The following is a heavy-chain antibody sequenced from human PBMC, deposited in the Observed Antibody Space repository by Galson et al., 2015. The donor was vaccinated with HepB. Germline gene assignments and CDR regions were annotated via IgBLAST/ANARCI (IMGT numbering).Heavy chain of an antibody. Sequence: SLRLSCAASGFTFSSYAMHWVRQAPGKGLEWVAVISYDGSNKYYADSVKGRFTISRDNSKNTLYLQMNSLRAEDTAVYYCATLAVAGTDDAFDIWGQGTMVTVSS. CDR1: GFTFSSYA. J-gene: IGHJ3*02. D-gene: IGHD6-19*01. CDR3: ATLAVAGTDDAFDI. V-gene: IGHV3-30*04. CDR2: ISYDGSNK.